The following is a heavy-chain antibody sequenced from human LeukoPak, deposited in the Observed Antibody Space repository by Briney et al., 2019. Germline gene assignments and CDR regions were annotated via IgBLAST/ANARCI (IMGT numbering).Heavy chain of an antibody. CDR2: IYSGGST. CDR3: ARSTSHWGRYYGMDI. J-gene: IGHJ6*02. Sequence: GGSLRLSCAASGLTVSSNYMSWVRQAPGKGLEWVSVIYSGGSTYYADSVKGRFTISRDNSKNTLYLQMNSLRAEDTAVYYCARSTSHWGRYYGMDIWGQGTTVTVSS. CDR1: GLTVSSNY. V-gene: IGHV3-53*01. D-gene: IGHD7-27*01.